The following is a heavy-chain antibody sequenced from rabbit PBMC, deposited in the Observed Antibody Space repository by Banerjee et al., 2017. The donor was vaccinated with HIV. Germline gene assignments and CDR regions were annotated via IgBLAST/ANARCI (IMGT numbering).Heavy chain of an antibody. Sequence: QSLEESGGDLVKPEGSLTLTCTASGFSFSSSYYMCWVRQAPGKGLEWIACIYAGSSGSTYYTSWAKGRFTISKTSSTTVTLQMTSLTAADTATYFCARRDGGYVAYGYAYYGMDLWGPGTLVTVS. CDR2: IYAGSSGST. D-gene: IGHD6-1*01. J-gene: IGHJ6*01. CDR3: ARRDGGYVAYGYAYYGMDL. CDR1: GFSFSSSYY. V-gene: IGHV1S40*01.